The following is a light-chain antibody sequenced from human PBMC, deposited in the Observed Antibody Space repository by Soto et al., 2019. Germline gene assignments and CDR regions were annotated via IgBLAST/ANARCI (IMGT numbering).Light chain of an antibody. CDR3: SSFIDTGTVT. J-gene: IGLJ3*02. Sequence: QSVLTQPASVSGSPGQSFTIPCTGSSSDVGAYHSVSWYQQHPGKAPKLIIFDVSNRPSGVSNRFSGSKSGNTASLTISGLQAEDEADYYCSSFIDTGTVTFGGGTQVTVL. CDR1: SSDVGAYHS. V-gene: IGLV2-14*03. CDR2: DVS.